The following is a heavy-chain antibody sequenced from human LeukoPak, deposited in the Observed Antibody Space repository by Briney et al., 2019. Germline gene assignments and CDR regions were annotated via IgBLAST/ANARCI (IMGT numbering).Heavy chain of an antibody. V-gene: IGHV4-30-2*01. CDR2: IYHSGST. CDR1: GGSISSGGYS. D-gene: IGHD5-18*01. Sequence: SQTLSLTCAVSGGSISSGGYSWSWIRQPPGKGLEWIGYIYHSGSTYYNPSLKSRVTISVDTSKNQFSLKLSSVTAADTAVYYCARLDTAMVTFDYWGQGTLVTVSS. CDR3: ARLDTAMVTFDY. J-gene: IGHJ4*02.